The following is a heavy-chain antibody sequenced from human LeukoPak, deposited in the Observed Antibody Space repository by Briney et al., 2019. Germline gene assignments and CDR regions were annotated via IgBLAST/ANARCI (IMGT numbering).Heavy chain of an antibody. Sequence: GGSLRLSCAASGFTFSSYWMRWVRQAPGKGLEWVANIKQDGSEEVYVDSVKGRFTISRDNAKNSLFLQMNTLRAEDTAVYYCARDPYSSTWPYGMDVWGQGTTVTVSS. V-gene: IGHV3-7*05. CDR2: IKQDGSEE. D-gene: IGHD6-6*01. CDR1: GFTFSSYW. J-gene: IGHJ6*02. CDR3: ARDPYSSTWPYGMDV.